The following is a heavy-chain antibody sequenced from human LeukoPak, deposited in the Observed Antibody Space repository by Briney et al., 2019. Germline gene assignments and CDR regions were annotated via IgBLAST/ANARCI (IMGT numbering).Heavy chain of an antibody. J-gene: IGHJ4*02. D-gene: IGHD6-13*01. V-gene: IGHV4-34*01. Sequence: SETLSLTCAVYGGSFSGYYWSWIRQPPGKGLEWIGEINHSGSTNYNPSLKSRVTILVDTSRNQFSLKLSSVTAADTAVYYCARGAAADDFDYWGQGTLVTVSS. CDR3: ARGAAADDFDY. CDR1: GGSFSGYY. CDR2: INHSGST.